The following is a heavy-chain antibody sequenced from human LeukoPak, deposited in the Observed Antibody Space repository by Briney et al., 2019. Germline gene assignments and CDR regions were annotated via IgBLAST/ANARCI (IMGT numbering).Heavy chain of an antibody. D-gene: IGHD3-22*01. CDR2: ISSSGSTI. CDR3: ARNKYDSSGRRFDY. Sequence: GGSLRLSCAASGFTFSSYWMSWVRQAPGKGLEWVSYISSSGSTIYYADSVKGRFTISRDNAKNSLYLQMNSLRAEDTAVYYCARNKYDSSGRRFDYWGQGTLVTVSS. J-gene: IGHJ4*02. CDR1: GFTFSSYW. V-gene: IGHV3-48*04.